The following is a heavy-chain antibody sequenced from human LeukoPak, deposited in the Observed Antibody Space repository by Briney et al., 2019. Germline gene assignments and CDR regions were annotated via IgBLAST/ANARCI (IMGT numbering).Heavy chain of an antibody. V-gene: IGHV3-48*03. D-gene: IGHD2-8*01. CDR2: ISRSGNTI. CDR1: GFTFSNYD. J-gene: IGHJ2*01. CDR3: ARSCYL. Sequence: PGGSLRLSCAASGFTFSNYDMNWVRQAPGKGLEWVSHISRSGNTIYYGDSVKGRFTISRDNAKNSLYLQMNSLRAEDTAVYYCARSCYLFGRGTLVTVSS.